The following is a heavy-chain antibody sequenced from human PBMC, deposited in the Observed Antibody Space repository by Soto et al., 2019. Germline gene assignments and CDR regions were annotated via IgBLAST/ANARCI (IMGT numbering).Heavy chain of an antibody. CDR1: GGSISRYY. J-gene: IGHJ4*02. Sequence: SETLSLTCTVSGGSISRYYWSWIRQPPGKGLEWIGYIYYSGSTNYNPSLKSRVTISVDTSKNQFSLKLSSVTAADTAVYYCARARFGEFTDYWGQGTLVTSPQ. CDR3: ARARFGEFTDY. D-gene: IGHD3-10*01. V-gene: IGHV4-59*01. CDR2: IYYSGST.